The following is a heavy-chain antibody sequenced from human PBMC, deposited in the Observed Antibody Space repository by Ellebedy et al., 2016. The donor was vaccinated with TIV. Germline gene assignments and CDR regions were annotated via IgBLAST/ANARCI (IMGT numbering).Heavy chain of an antibody. Sequence: MPGGSLRLSCTVSGGSISSYYWSWIRQPPGKGLEWIGYIYYSGSTNYNPSLKSRVTISVDTSKNQFSLKLSSVTAADTAVYYCARDRSQPHYYGMDVWGQGTTVTVSS. CDR1: GGSISSYY. CDR3: ARDRSQPHYYGMDV. CDR2: IYYSGST. V-gene: IGHV4-59*01. D-gene: IGHD6-13*01. J-gene: IGHJ6*02.